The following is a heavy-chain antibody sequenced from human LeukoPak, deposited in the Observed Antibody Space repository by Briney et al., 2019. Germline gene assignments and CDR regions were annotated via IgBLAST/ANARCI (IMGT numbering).Heavy chain of an antibody. Sequence: GGSLRLSCAASGFTFSNYWMSWVREAPGKGLEWVANIKQDGSEKYYVDSVKGRFTISRDNAKNSLSLQMNSLRAEDTAVYYCARGKYGDSLDYWGQGTLVTVSS. J-gene: IGHJ4*02. CDR2: IKQDGSEK. V-gene: IGHV3-7*01. D-gene: IGHD4-17*01. CDR1: GFTFSNYW. CDR3: ARGKYGDSLDY.